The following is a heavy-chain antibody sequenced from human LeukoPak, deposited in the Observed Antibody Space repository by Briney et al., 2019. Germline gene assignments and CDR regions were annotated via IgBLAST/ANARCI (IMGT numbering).Heavy chain of an antibody. J-gene: IGHJ4*02. Sequence: PGGSLRLSCAASGFTFSRSWMSWVRQAPGKGLEWVANIKQDGSEKFYLESVKGRFTVSRDNAKNSLYLQMSSLRAEDTAVYYCASIKDTGTYYFDYWGQGTLVTVSS. V-gene: IGHV3-7*01. CDR2: IKQDGSEK. CDR3: ASIKDTGTYYFDY. D-gene: IGHD3-10*01. CDR1: GFTFSRSW.